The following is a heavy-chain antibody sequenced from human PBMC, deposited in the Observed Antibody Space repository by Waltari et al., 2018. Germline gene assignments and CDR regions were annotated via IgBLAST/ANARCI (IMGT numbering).Heavy chain of an antibody. Sequence: QVQLVESGGGVVQPGGSLRLSCRASGFTFSNYAMHWVRQAPGKGLEWVAVISHDATVAYYADSVKGRLTISRDNPENTLYLQMNSLRGEDTAVYYCARDPTVGHPDYFDYWGQGTLVTVSS. CDR3: ARDPTVGHPDYFDY. CDR1: GFTFSNYA. D-gene: IGHD4-4*01. V-gene: IGHV3-30*04. J-gene: IGHJ4*02. CDR2: ISHDATVA.